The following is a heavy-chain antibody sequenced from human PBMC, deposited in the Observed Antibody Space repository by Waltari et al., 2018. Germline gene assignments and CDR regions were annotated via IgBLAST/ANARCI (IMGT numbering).Heavy chain of an antibody. D-gene: IGHD6-19*01. Sequence: VQLVESGGDFVQPGRSLRLSCVASGFTIDYSAMHWVRQVPGKGLDWVSGIRWNTVRTAYADSVKGRFTISRDNAKNSLFLEMNGLRVENTAFYYCASVIALAGARPAYWGQGTLVTVSS. CDR2: IRWNTVRT. CDR3: ASVIALAGARPAY. CDR1: GFTIDYSA. J-gene: IGHJ4*02. V-gene: IGHV3-9*01.